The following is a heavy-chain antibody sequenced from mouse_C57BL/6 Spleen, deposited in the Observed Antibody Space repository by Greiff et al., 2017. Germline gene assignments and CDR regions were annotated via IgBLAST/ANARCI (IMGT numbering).Heavy chain of an antibody. CDR3: ATDYGSGSAWFAY. J-gene: IGHJ3*01. Sequence: EVKLVESGGGLVKPGGSLKLSCAASGFTFSSYAMSWVRQTPEKRLEWVATISDGGSYTYYPDNVKGRFTISRDNAKNNLYLQMSHLKSEDTAMYYCATDYGSGSAWFAYWGQGTLVTVSA. CDR1: GFTFSSYA. V-gene: IGHV5-4*03. CDR2: ISDGGSYT. D-gene: IGHD1-1*01.